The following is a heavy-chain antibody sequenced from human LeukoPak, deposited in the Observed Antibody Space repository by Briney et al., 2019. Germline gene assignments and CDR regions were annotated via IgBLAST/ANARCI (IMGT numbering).Heavy chain of an antibody. J-gene: IGHJ3*02. Sequence: PGGSLRLSCAASGFTLDDYAMHWVRQAPGKGLEWVSGISWNSGSIGYADSVKGRFTISRDNAKNSLYLQMNSLRAEDMALYYCAKGGSDITFGGVTGPFAFDIWGQGTTVTVSS. CDR1: GFTLDDYA. CDR3: AKGGSDITFGGVTGPFAFDI. D-gene: IGHD3-16*01. CDR2: ISWNSGSI. V-gene: IGHV3-9*03.